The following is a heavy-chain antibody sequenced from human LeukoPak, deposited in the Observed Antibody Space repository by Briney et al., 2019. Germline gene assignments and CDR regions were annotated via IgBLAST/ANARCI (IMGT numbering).Heavy chain of an antibody. V-gene: IGHV4-59*01. Sequence: SETLSLTCTVSGGSISSYYWSWIRQPPGKGLEWMAYLFYSGSTDYNPSLESRVTISVDTSKNQFSLKLRSVTAADTAVYYCATVAVIRGVTYFDYWGQGTLVTVSS. CDR1: GGSISSYY. CDR2: LFYSGST. D-gene: IGHD3-10*01. CDR3: ATVAVIRGVTYFDY. J-gene: IGHJ4*02.